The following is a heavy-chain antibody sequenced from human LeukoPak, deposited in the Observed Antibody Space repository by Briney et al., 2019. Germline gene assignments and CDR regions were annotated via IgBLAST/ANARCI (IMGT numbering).Heavy chain of an antibody. V-gene: IGHV3-33*01. CDR3: ARSNNGGWGYCDY. Sequence: AGGSLRLSCAASGFSFSNYGMHWVRQAPGKGLEWVAVIWYDGSNKYYADSVKGRFTIPRDNSKNTLYVQMSSLRAEDTAVYYCARSNNGGWGYCDYWGQGSLVTVSS. D-gene: IGHD3-16*01. J-gene: IGHJ4*02. CDR2: IWYDGSNK. CDR1: GFSFSNYG.